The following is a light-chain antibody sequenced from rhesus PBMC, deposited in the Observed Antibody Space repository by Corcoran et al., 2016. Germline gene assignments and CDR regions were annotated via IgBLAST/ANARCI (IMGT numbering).Light chain of an antibody. CDR2: KAS. Sequence: DIQMTQSPSSLSASVGDRVIITCRASQGISSWLAWYQQKPGKAPKLLLPKASSLQSGIPSRVSGSGSVTGFTLTISSLQPDDFATYYCQQYNSAPLTFGGGTKVELK. J-gene: IGKJ4*01. CDR3: QQYNSAPLT. V-gene: IGKV1-21*01. CDR1: QGISSW.